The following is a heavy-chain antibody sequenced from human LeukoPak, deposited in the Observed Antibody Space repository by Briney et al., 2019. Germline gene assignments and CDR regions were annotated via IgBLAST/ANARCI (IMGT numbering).Heavy chain of an antibody. Sequence: KSSETLSLTCTVSGGSISSYYWSWIRQPPGKGLEWIGYIYYSGSTNYNPSLKSRVTISVDTSKNQFSLKLSSVTAADTAVYYCARSHSVWTSFDYWGQATLVTVSS. D-gene: IGHD3/OR15-3a*01. CDR3: ARSHSVWTSFDY. CDR2: IYYSGST. CDR1: GGSISSYY. V-gene: IGHV4-59*01. J-gene: IGHJ4*02.